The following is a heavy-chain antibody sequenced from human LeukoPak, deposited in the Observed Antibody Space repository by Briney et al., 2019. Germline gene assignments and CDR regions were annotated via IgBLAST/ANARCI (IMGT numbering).Heavy chain of an antibody. D-gene: IGHD3-10*01. Sequence: PSETLSLTCAVSGGSISSGGYYWGWIRQPPGKGLEWIGSIYYSGSTYYNPSLKSRVTISVDTSKNQFSLKLSSVTAADTAVYYCARYASGLAAFDIWGQGTMVTVSS. V-gene: IGHV4-39*07. CDR1: GGSISSGGYY. CDR2: IYYSGST. CDR3: ARYASGLAAFDI. J-gene: IGHJ3*02.